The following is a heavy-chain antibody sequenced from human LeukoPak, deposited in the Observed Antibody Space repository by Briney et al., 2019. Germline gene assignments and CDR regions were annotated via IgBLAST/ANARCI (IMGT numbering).Heavy chain of an antibody. CDR1: GFTFSSYS. V-gene: IGHV4-59*01. Sequence: GSLRLSCAASGFTFSSYSMNWVRQAPGKGLEWIGYIYYSGSTNYKPSLESRVTISVDTSKNQFSLKLTSVTAADTAVYYCARGGSQRTFQNWGQGTLVTVSS. D-gene: IGHD3-16*01. J-gene: IGHJ1*01. CDR3: ARGGSQRTFQN. CDR2: IYYSGST.